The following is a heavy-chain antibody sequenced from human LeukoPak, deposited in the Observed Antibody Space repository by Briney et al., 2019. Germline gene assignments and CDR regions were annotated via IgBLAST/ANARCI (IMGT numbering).Heavy chain of an antibody. CDR2: IYYSGST. CDR1: GGSISSSSYH. Sequence: SETLSLTCTVSGGSISSSSYHWGWVRQPPGKGLEWIGSIYYSGSTYYNPSLKSRVTISVDTSKNQFSLKLSSVTAADTAVYYCARRTRNWFDPWGQGTLVTVSS. V-gene: IGHV4-39*01. J-gene: IGHJ5*02. CDR3: ARRTRNWFDP.